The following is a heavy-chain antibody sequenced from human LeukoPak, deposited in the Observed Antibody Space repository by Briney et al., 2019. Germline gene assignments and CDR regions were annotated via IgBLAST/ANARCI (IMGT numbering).Heavy chain of an antibody. CDR2: IYYSGST. D-gene: IGHD3-3*01. J-gene: IGHJ4*02. CDR3: ARVGRITIFGVVRTWFDY. CDR1: GGSIRSSSYY. Sequence: SETLSLTCTVSGGSIRSSSYYWGWIRQPPGKGLEWIGSIYYSGSTYYNPSLKSRVTISVDTSKNQFSLKLSSVTAADTAVYYCARVGRITIFGVVRTWFDYWGQGTLVTVSS. V-gene: IGHV4-39*07.